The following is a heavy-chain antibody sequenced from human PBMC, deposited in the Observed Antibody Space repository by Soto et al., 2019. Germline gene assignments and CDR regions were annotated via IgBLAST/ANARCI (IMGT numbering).Heavy chain of an antibody. CDR1: GGSITSGGYY. CDR2: IYYSGST. V-gene: IGHV4-31*03. Sequence: PSETLSLTCTVSGGSITSGGYYWSWIRQHPGKGLGWIGYIYYSGSTFYNPSLRSRVTVSVDTSKNQFSLRLTSVTAADTAVYYCARDHPHSYGVYYFDYWGQGTPVTVSS. D-gene: IGHD5-18*01. J-gene: IGHJ4*02. CDR3: ARDHPHSYGVYYFDY.